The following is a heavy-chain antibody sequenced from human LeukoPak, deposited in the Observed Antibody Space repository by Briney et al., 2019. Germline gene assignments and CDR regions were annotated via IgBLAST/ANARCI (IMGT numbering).Heavy chain of an antibody. CDR3: ARLVGANLPYGMDV. J-gene: IGHJ6*02. CDR1: GGTFSSYA. V-gene: IGHV1-69*13. D-gene: IGHD1-26*01. CDR2: IIPIFGTA. Sequence: ASVKVSCKASGGTFSSYAISWVRRAPGQGLEWMGGIIPIFGTANYAQKFQGRVTITADESTSTAYMELSSLRSEDTAVYYCARLVGANLPYGMDVWGQGTTVTVSS.